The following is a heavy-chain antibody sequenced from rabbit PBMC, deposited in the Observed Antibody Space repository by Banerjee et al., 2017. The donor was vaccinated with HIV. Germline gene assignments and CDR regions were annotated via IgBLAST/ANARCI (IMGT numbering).Heavy chain of an antibody. CDR2: ISTTSGRT. Sequence: QEQLEESGGGLVQPEGSLTLTCTASGFSFSSSHYMCWVRQAPGKGLELIACISTTSGRTYYASWAKGRFTISKSSSTTVTLQVTSLTAADTATYFCARGAGDAGYAFKLWGPGTLVTVS. D-gene: IGHD6-1*01. J-gene: IGHJ4*01. V-gene: IGHV1S45*01. CDR3: ARGAGDAGYAFKL. CDR1: GFSFSSSHY.